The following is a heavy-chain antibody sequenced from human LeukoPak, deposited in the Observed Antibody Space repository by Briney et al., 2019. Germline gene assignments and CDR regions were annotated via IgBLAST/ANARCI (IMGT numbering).Heavy chain of an antibody. CDR1: GFTFTTYW. Sequence: PGGSLRLSCAASGFTFTTYWMHWVRQAPGKGLEWVSTISGRGAGTYYADSVKGRFTISRDNSKNTLYLQMNSLRAEDTAVYYCAKDPDGDFWSGYYFDYWGQGTLVTVSS. D-gene: IGHD3-3*01. CDR3: AKDPDGDFWSGYYFDY. CDR2: ISGRGAGT. J-gene: IGHJ4*02. V-gene: IGHV3-23*01.